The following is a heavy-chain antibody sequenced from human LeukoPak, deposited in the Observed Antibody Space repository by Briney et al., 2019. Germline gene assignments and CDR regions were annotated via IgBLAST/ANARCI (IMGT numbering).Heavy chain of an antibody. J-gene: IGHJ4*02. CDR2: MNPNSGNT. CDR1: GYTFTSYD. Sequence: ASVKVSCKASGYTFTSYDINWVRQATGQGLEWMGWMNPNSGNTGYAQKFQGRVTMTRNTSISTAYMELSRLRSDDTAVYYCASFITIFGVVIDGWGQGTLVTVSS. CDR3: ASFITIFGVVIDG. V-gene: IGHV1-8*01. D-gene: IGHD3-3*01.